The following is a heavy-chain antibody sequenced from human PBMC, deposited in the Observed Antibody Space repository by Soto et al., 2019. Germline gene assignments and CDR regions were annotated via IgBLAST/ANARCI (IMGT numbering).Heavy chain of an antibody. CDR2: INAGNGNT. Sequence: GASVKVSCEASGYTFTSYAMHWVRQSPGQRLEWMGWINAGNGNTKYSQKFQGRVTITRDTSASTAYMELSSLRSEDTAVYYCARAKYNSGWSDFDYWGQGTLVTVSS. V-gene: IGHV1-3*01. D-gene: IGHD6-19*01. CDR1: GYTFTSYA. CDR3: ARAKYNSGWSDFDY. J-gene: IGHJ4*01.